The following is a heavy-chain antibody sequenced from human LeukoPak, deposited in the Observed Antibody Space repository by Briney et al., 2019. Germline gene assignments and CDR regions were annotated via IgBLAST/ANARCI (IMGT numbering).Heavy chain of an antibody. J-gene: IGHJ4*02. Sequence: SVKVSCKASGGTFSSYAISWVRQAPGQGLEWMGWIVVGSGNTNYAQKFQERVTITRDMSTSTAYMELSSLRSEDTAVYYCATEVAYYGSGSYYNVGYWGQGTLVTVSS. CDR3: ATEVAYYGSGSYYNVGY. V-gene: IGHV1-58*02. D-gene: IGHD3-10*01. CDR1: GGTFSSYA. CDR2: IVVGSGNT.